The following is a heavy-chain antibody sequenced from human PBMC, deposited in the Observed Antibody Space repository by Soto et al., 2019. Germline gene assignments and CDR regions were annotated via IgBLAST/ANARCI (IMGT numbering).Heavy chain of an antibody. V-gene: IGHV1-2*04. CDR2: INPNSGGT. Sequence: GESLKISCKASGYTFTGYYMHWVRQAPGQGLEWMGWINPNSGGTNYAQKFQGWVTMTRDTSISTAYMELSRLRSDDTAVYYCARGLTKGAFDIWGQGTMVTVSS. CDR1: GYTFTGYY. J-gene: IGHJ3*02. CDR3: ARGLTKGAFDI. D-gene: IGHD1-1*01.